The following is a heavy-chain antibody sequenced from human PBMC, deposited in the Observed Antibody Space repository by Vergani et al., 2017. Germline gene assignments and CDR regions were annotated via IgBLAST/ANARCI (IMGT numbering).Heavy chain of an antibody. V-gene: IGHV3-30*02. Sequence: QVQLVESGGGVVQRGGSLRLSCATSGFTLSNYDMQWIRQGPGKGLEFVAFIQFDGSNQYYADSVKGRFTLSRDFSKNTVYMQMNSRRTDDTATYYCAKHFRGWGIDYWGQGPQVIVSS. J-gene: IGHJ4*02. CDR2: IQFDGSNQ. D-gene: IGHD3-16*01. CDR1: GFTLSNYD. CDR3: AKHFRGWGIDY.